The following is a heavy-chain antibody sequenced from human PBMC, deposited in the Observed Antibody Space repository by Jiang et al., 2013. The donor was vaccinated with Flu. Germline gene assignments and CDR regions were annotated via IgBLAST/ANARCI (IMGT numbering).Heavy chain of an antibody. Sequence: LKPSETLSLTCAVSGYSISSGYYWGWIRQPPGKGLEWIGSIYHSGSTYYNPSLKSRVTISVDTSKNQFSLKLSSVTAADTAVYYCARELLYDSSGYFSFDPWGQGTLVTVSS. CDR1: GYSISSGYY. D-gene: IGHD3-22*01. CDR3: ARELLYDSSGYFSFDP. V-gene: IGHV4-38-2*02. J-gene: IGHJ5*02. CDR2: IYHSGST.